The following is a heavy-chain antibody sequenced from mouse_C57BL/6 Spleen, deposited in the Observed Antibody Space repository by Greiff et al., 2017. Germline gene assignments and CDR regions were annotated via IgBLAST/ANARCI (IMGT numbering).Heavy chain of an antibody. CDR2: IYPGCGST. CDR3: ARFSEGYWYFDV. Sequence: QVQLQQPGAELVKPGASVKMSCKASGYTFTSYWITWVKQRPGQGLEWIGDIYPGCGSTNYNEKFKSKATLTVDTSSSTAYMQLSSLTSEDSAVYYCARFSEGYWYFDVWGTGTTVTVSS. J-gene: IGHJ1*03. V-gene: IGHV1-55*01. CDR1: GYTFTSYW.